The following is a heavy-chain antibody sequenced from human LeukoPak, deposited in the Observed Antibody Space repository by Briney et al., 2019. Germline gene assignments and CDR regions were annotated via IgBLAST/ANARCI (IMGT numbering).Heavy chain of an antibody. CDR3: ASLARDY. J-gene: IGHJ4*02. V-gene: IGHV3-53*01. CDR2: IHNDGST. CDR1: GFIVSNTY. D-gene: IGHD3-3*02. Sequence: PGGSLGLSCAASGFIVSNTYMTWVRQAPGKGLEWVSVIHNDGSTYYADSVKGRFTVSRDNSKNMLFLRTNSLRVEDTAVYFCASLARDYWGQGTLVSVSS.